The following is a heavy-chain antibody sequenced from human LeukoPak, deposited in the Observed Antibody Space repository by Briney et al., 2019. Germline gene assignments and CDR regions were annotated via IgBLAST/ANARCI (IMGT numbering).Heavy chain of an antibody. Sequence: GGSLRLSCAASGFTVNSHYMSWVRQAPGKGLEWVSIIYDGGTTSYEDSVKGRFTISRDNSNNILYLQMSTLRAEDTAVYYCATVAGGTYHFDLWGQGALVTVSS. CDR3: ATVAGGTYHFDL. D-gene: IGHD1-26*01. CDR1: GFTVNSHY. J-gene: IGHJ4*02. V-gene: IGHV3-53*01. CDR2: IYDGGTT.